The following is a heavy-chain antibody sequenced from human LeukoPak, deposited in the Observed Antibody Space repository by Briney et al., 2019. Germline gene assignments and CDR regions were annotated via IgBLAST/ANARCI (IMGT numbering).Heavy chain of an antibody. CDR1: GDSISTYY. D-gene: IGHD4-17*01. V-gene: IGHV4-59*08. Sequence: SETLSLTCTVSGDSISTYYWSWIRQPPGKGLEWIGYIYYSGNTNYNPSLKSRVTISLDTSNKQSSLKLSSVPNNGPAAYYCVRPRRDNDYGDYGGFDPWGQGTLVTVSS. CDR2: IYYSGNT. CDR3: VRPRRDNDYGDYGGFDP. J-gene: IGHJ5*02.